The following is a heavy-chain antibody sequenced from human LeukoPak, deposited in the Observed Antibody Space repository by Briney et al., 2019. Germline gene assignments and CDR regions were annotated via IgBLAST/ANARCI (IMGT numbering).Heavy chain of an antibody. CDR3: ARDYDSSGYYPFYGGS. CDR1: GGTFSSYA. D-gene: IGHD3-22*01. Sequence: ASVKVSCKASGGTFSSYAISWVRQAPGQGLEWMGGIIPIFGTANYAQKFQGRVTITADESTSTAYMELSSLRSEDTAVYYCARDYDSSGYYPFYGGSWGQGTPVTVSS. CDR2: IIPIFGTA. V-gene: IGHV1-69*13. J-gene: IGHJ4*02.